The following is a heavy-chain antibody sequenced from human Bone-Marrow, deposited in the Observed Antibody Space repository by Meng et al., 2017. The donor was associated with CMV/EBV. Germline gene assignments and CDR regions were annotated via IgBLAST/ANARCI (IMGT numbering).Heavy chain of an antibody. J-gene: IGHJ3*02. CDR1: GYTFTSYD. V-gene: IGHV1-69*05. D-gene: IGHD1-26*01. Sequence: SVKVSCKASGYTFTSYDINWVRQATGQGLEWMGGIIPIFGTANYAQKFQGRVTITTDESTSTAYMELSSLRSEDTAVYYCARDLVPEWELLGGGAFDIWGQGTMVTVSS. CDR2: IIPIFGTA. CDR3: ARDLVPEWELLGGGAFDI.